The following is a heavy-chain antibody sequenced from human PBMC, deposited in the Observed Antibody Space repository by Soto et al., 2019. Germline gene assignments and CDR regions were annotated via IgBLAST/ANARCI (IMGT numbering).Heavy chain of an antibody. D-gene: IGHD2-15*01. V-gene: IGHV4-39*01. J-gene: IGHJ4*02. CDR3: ARLALGPEDIVVVVAATIDY. CDR2: IYYSGST. CDR1: GGSISSSSYY. Sequence: QLQLQESGPGLVKPSETLSLTCTVSGGSISSSSYYWGWIRQPPGKGLEWIGSIYYSGSTYYNPSLKSRVTISVDTSKNQFSLKLSSVTAADTAVYYCARLALGPEDIVVVVAATIDYWGQGTLVTVSS.